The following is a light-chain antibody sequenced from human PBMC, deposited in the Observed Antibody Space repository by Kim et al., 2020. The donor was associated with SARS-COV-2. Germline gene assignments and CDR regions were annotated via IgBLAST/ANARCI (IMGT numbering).Light chain of an antibody. J-gene: IGKJ2*03. CDR1: QSISSW. CDR2: KAS. CDR3: QQYNSYSRYS. Sequence: ASVGDRVTITYRASQSISSWLAWDQQKPGKAPKLLIYKASSLESGVPSRFSGSGSGTEFTLPISSLQPDDFATYYCQQYNSYSRYSFGPGTKLEI. V-gene: IGKV1-5*03.